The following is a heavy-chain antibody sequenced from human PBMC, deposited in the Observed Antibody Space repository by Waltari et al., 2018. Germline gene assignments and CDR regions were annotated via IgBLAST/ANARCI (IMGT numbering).Heavy chain of an antibody. J-gene: IGHJ4*02. CDR2: IDKGGLTT. CDR3: AKVDDRMPTDDF. V-gene: IGHV3-23*05. CDR1: GFTFTNYA. D-gene: IGHD3-22*01. Sequence: EVQLLESGGGSVQPGGSLTLSCAASGFTFTNYAMTWVRQPPGKGLYWVSTIDKGGLTTYYADSVRGRFTVSRDDSKNTLYLHMSALTAEDTALYYCAKVDDRMPTDDFWGQGTLVTVSS.